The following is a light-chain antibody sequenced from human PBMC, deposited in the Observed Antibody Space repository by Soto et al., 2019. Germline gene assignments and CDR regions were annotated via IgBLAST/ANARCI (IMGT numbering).Light chain of an antibody. CDR2: SAS. CDR3: QNYNSAPFT. Sequence: DIQMTQSPSSLSASVGVRVTITCRASQDIRNYLAWYQQEPGKVPKLLIYSASTLQSGVPSRFSGSGSGTDFTLTISSLQPGDVATYYCQNYNSAPFTFGPGTKVDI. V-gene: IGKV1-27*01. CDR1: QDIRNY. J-gene: IGKJ3*01.